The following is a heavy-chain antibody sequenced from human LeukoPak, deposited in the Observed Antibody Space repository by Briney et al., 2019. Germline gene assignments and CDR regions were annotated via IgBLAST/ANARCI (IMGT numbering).Heavy chain of an antibody. D-gene: IGHD5-18*01. J-gene: IGHJ4*02. CDR1: GYTLTELS. V-gene: IGHV1-69*13. Sequence: SVKVSCKVSGYTLTELSMHWVRQAPGQGLEWMGGIIPIFGTANYAQKFQGRVTITADESTSTAYMELSSLGSEDTAVYYCASNNVDTAMVTAWDFDYWGQGTLVTVSS. CDR2: IIPIFGTA. CDR3: ASNNVDTAMVTAWDFDY.